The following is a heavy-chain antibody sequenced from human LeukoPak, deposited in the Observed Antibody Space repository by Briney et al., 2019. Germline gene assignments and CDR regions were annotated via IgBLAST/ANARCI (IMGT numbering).Heavy chain of an antibody. CDR1: GFTFSSYW. Sequence: PGGSLRLSCAASGFTFSSYWMSWVRQAPGKGLEWVANIKQDGSEKYYVDSVKGRFTISRDNAKNSLYLQMNSLRAEDTAVYYCAREEEYYDFWSGYSNWGQGTLVTVSS. CDR2: IKQDGSEK. V-gene: IGHV3-7*01. CDR3: AREEEYYDFWSGYSN. D-gene: IGHD3-3*01. J-gene: IGHJ4*02.